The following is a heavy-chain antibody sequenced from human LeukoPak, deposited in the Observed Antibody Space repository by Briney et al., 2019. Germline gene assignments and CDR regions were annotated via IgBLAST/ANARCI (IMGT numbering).Heavy chain of an antibody. V-gene: IGHV3-21*01. J-gene: IGHJ4*02. Sequence: PGGSLRLSCAASGFTFSSYSMNWVRQAPGKGLEWVSSISSSSSYIYYADSVKGRFTISRDNAKNSLYLQMNSLRAEDTAVYYCARDQYDFWSGYQFDYWGQGTLVTVSS. CDR3: ARDQYDFWSGYQFDY. CDR1: GFTFSSYS. D-gene: IGHD3-3*01. CDR2: ISSSSSYI.